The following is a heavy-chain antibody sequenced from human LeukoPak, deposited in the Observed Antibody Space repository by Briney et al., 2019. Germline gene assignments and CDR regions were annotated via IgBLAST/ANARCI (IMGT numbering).Heavy chain of an antibody. CDR2: INSDGRST. V-gene: IGHV3-74*01. CDR1: GFTFSRYY. D-gene: IGHD6-13*01. CDR3: TRVFVGDEYSSSGY. J-gene: IGHJ4*02. Sequence: PGGSLRLSCAASGFTFSRYYMHWVRQAPGKGLVWVSRINSDGRSTTYAGSVRGRFTVSRDNAKNTLYLQMNSLKVEDTAMYYCTRVFVGDEYSSSGYWGQGTLVTVST.